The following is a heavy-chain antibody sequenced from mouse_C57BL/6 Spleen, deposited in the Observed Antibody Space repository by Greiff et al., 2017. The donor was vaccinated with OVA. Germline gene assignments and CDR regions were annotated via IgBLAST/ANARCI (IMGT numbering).Heavy chain of an antibody. CDR3: ARSGLYGNYVRFAY. Sequence: EVQLQQSGAELVKPGASVKLSCTASGFNIKDYYMHWVKQRTEQGLEWIGRIDPEDGETKYAPKFQGKATITADTSSNTAYLQLSSLTSEDPAVYYGARSGLYGNYVRFAYWGQGTLVTVSA. CDR1: GFNIKDYY. J-gene: IGHJ3*01. CDR2: IDPEDGET. D-gene: IGHD2-1*01. V-gene: IGHV14-2*01.